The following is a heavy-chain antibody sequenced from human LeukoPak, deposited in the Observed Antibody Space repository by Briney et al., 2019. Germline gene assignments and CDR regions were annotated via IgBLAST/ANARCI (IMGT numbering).Heavy chain of an antibody. CDR2: INPNSGGT. D-gene: IGHD2-15*01. J-gene: IGHJ5*02. Sequence: ASVKVSCKASGYTFTGYYMHWVRQAPGQGLEWMGWINPNSGGTNYAQKFQGRVTMTRDTSISTAYMELRRLRYDDTAAYYCARGPLEYCSGGTCYSGRNWFDPWGQGTLVTVSS. V-gene: IGHV1-2*02. CDR1: GYTFTGYY. CDR3: ARGPLEYCSGGTCYSGRNWFDP.